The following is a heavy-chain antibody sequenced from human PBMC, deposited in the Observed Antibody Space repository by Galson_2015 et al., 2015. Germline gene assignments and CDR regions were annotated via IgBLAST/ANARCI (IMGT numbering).Heavy chain of an antibody. J-gene: IGHJ4*02. V-gene: IGHV3-9*01. CDR2: INWNSGNI. D-gene: IGHD6-19*01. CDR1: GFTFDDYA. CDR3: AKERGPYSSGWSIDY. Sequence: SLRLSCAASGFTFDDYAMHWVRQAPGKALEWVSGINWNSGNIGYADSVKGRFTISRDNAKNSLYLQMNSLRADDTALYYCAKERGPYSSGWSIDYWGQETLVTVSS.